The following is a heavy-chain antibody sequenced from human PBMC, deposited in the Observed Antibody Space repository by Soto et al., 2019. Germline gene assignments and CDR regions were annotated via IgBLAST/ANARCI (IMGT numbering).Heavy chain of an antibody. D-gene: IGHD3-16*02. CDR2: INVNSGGT. J-gene: IGHJ4*02. V-gene: IGHV1-2*04. CDR1: GYTFTGNY. Sequence: QVQLVQSGAEVKKPGASVKVSCKASGYTFTGNYMHWVRQAPGQGFEWMGWINVNSGGTKYAQKFQGWVTMTRDTSISTAYMELSRLRSDDTAGYYGARGDKLSLYPQLDYWGQGTLVTVSS. CDR3: ARGDKLSLYPQLDY.